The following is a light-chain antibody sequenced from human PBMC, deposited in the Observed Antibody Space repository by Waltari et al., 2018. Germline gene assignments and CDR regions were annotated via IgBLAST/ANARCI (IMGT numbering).Light chain of an antibody. CDR2: GNS. CDR1: SNNIGKYA. Sequence: QSALTQEASVSGTVGQKVTLSCIGNSNNIGKYAVAWYQQISHGTPKTLMFGNSLSSGLPDRCFCSKSGTTASLTISGLQPEDEAVYYCSTWDYSLTTGLFGGGTKLTVI. J-gene: IGLJ3*02. V-gene: IGLV1-44*01. CDR3: STWDYSLTTGL.